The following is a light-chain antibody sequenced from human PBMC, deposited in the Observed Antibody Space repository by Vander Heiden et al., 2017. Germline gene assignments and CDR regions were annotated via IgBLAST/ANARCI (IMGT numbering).Light chain of an antibody. CDR2: GNS. Sequence: QSVLTQPPSVSGASGQRVTISCTGSSPNIGAGYDVHWYQQLPGTAPKLLIYGNSNRPSGVPDRFSGSKSGTSASLAITGLQAGDEADYYCQSYDSILSVVFGGGTKLTVL. CDR1: SPNIGAGYD. J-gene: IGLJ2*01. V-gene: IGLV1-40*01. CDR3: QSYDSILSVV.